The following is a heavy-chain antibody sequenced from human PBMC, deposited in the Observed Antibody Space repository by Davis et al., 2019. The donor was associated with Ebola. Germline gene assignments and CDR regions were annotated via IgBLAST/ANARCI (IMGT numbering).Heavy chain of an antibody. CDR3: ARGDSYYDPSGYYAGPEAPDH. V-gene: IGHV4-30-4*07. D-gene: IGHD3-22*01. CDR2: YYYTGST. J-gene: IGHJ4*02. CDR1: GGFVSSGGYS. Sequence: MPSETLSLTCAVSGGFVSSGGYSWNWIRQPPGKGLEWIGYYYYTGSTYYSPSLRSRVTISVDTSKNLFSLKLTSVTAADTAVYYCARGDSYYDPSGYYAGPEAPDHWGQGTLVSVSS.